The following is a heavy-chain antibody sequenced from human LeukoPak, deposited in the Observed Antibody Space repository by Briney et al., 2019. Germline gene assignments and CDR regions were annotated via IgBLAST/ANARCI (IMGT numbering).Heavy chain of an antibody. Sequence: PSETLSLTCTVSGASISSYYWSWIRQPPGKGLEWIGYTFRSVTTKYHPSLQSRVSISLDTSKNQFSLRLTSVTAADTAVYYCARDRSGGYDLNFDYWGQGTLVTVSS. D-gene: IGHD5-12*01. CDR3: ARDRSGGYDLNFDY. CDR1: GASISSYY. CDR2: TFRSVTT. V-gene: IGHV4-4*08. J-gene: IGHJ4*02.